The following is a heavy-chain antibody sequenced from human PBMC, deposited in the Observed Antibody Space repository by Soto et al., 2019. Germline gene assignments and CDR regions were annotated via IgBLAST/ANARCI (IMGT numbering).Heavy chain of an antibody. CDR1: GLTFSNYA. D-gene: IGHD2-2*01. CDR2: ISGSGGSA. J-gene: IGHJ5*02. V-gene: IGHV3-23*01. Sequence: LRLSCSASGLTFSNYAMTLVRQGPFNGLEWVSAISGSGGSAYYADSVKGRFTISRDNSKNTLYLQMNSLRADDSGVYYCAKDPYSGVLVPVAIGFDPWGPGTLVTVSS. CDR3: AKDPYSGVLVPVAIGFDP.